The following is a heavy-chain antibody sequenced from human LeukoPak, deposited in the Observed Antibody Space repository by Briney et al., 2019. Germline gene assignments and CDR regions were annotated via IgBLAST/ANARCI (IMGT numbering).Heavy chain of an antibody. Sequence: SETLSLTCAVYGGSFSGYYWSWIRQPPGKGLEWIGEINHSGSTNYNPSLKSRVTISVDTSKNQFSLKLNSVTAADTAVYYCARDRDYGGDIEAFDIWGQGTMVTVSS. V-gene: IGHV4-34*01. J-gene: IGHJ3*02. CDR2: INHSGST. D-gene: IGHD4-23*01. CDR3: ARDRDYGGDIEAFDI. CDR1: GGSFSGYY.